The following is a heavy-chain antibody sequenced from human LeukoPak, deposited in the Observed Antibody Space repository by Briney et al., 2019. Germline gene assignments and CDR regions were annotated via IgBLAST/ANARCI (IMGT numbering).Heavy chain of an antibody. Sequence: SVKVSCKASGGTFSSYTISWVRQAPGQGLEWMGRIIPILGIANYAQKFQGRVTITADKSTSTAYMELSSLRSVDTAVYYCARDPGLVPAANDYWGQGTLVTVSS. J-gene: IGHJ4*02. CDR3: ARDPGLVPAANDY. CDR1: GGTFSSYT. V-gene: IGHV1-69*04. D-gene: IGHD2-2*01. CDR2: IIPILGIA.